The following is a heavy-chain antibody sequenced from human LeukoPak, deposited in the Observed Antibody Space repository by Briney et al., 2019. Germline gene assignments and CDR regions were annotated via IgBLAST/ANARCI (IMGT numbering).Heavy chain of an antibody. D-gene: IGHD1-26*01. CDR3: ARRAIVGATESAFDY. V-gene: IGHV4-4*02. Sequence: SETLSLTCAVSGGSISSSNWWSWVRQPPGKGLEWIGEIYHSGSTNYNPSLKSRVTISVDTSKNQFSLKLSSVTAADTAVYYCARRAIVGATESAFDYWGQGTLVTVSS. CDR2: IYHSGST. J-gene: IGHJ4*02. CDR1: GGSISSSNW.